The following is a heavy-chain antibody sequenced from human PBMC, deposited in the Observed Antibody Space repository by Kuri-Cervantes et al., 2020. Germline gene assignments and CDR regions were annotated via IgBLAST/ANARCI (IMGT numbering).Heavy chain of an antibody. CDR2: IYSDGST. D-gene: IGHD1-26*01. Sequence: GESLKISCAASGITVSSNYMSWVRQAPGKGLEWVSVIYSDGSTYYADSVKGRFTISRHNSKNTLYLQMNSLRAEDTAVYYCARTKWERLTYWAYWGQGTLVTVSS. J-gene: IGHJ4*02. V-gene: IGHV3-53*04. CDR1: GITVSSNY. CDR3: ARTKWERLTYWAY.